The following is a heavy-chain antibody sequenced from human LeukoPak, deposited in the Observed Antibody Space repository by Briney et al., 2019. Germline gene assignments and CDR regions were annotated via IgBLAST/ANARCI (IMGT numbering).Heavy chain of an antibody. J-gene: IGHJ5*02. CDR3: TRDPEYGDT. D-gene: IGHD1-14*01. CDR2: ITGSGTSV. Sequence: GGSLRLSCAASGFTFSDYYVNWIRQAPGRGLQWIAYITGSGTSVYYADSVKGRFSVSRDNAANSVFLQMDSLRVDDSAVYFCTRDPEYGDTWSQGTLVTVSS. V-gene: IGHV3-11*01. CDR1: GFTFSDYY.